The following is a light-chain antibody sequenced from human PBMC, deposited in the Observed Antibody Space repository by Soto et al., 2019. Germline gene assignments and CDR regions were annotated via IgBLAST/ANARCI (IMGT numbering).Light chain of an antibody. J-gene: IGLJ1*01. Sequence: QSALTQPASVSGSPGQSITISCAGTSNDIGTYNLVSWYQQHPGTAPKLLIYETKKRPSGVSSRFPGFKSGNTASLTFSGLQTDDEAESLCCTSAGSQILDVLGNGSKVT. V-gene: IGLV2-23*01. CDR2: ETK. CDR3: CTSAGSQILDV. CDR1: SNDIGTYNL.